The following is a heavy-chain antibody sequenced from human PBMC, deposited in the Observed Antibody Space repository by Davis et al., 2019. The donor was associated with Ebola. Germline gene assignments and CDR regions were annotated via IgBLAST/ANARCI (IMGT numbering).Heavy chain of an antibody. D-gene: IGHD4-17*01. V-gene: IGHV4-61*08. J-gene: IGHJ3*02. CDR2: IYDSGST. CDR3: ATSYGDFLHAFDI. CDR1: GGSISSGDYY. Sequence: MPSETLSLTCTVSGGSISSGDYYWSWIRQPPGKGLEWIGYIYDSGSTNYNPSLKSRVTISVDTSKNEFSLRLSSVTAADTAVYYCATSYGDFLHAFDIWGQGTMVTVSS.